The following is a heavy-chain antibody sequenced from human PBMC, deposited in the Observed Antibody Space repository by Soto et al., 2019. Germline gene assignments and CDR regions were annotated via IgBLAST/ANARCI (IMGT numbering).Heavy chain of an antibody. CDR2: IYYSGSF. D-gene: IGHD3-3*01. V-gene: IGHV4-31*03. CDR1: GGSISSGGSY. J-gene: IGHJ4*02. Sequence: QVQLQESGPGLVKPSQTLSLTCTVSGGSISSGGSYWNWIRQRPGKGLEWIGYIYYSGSFYYTPSLKGRALISPDTSKNQFSLKLSSVTAADTAVYYCARAPETPPIFGVVRPYFFDYWGQGTLVTVSS. CDR3: ARAPETPPIFGVVRPYFFDY.